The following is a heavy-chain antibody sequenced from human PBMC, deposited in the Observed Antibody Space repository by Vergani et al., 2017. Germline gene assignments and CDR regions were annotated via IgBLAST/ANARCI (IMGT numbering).Heavy chain of an antibody. CDR3: ARDERGAFDAFDI. D-gene: IGHD1-26*01. V-gene: IGHV3-48*04. CDR1: GFTFSSYS. Sequence: EVQLVESGGGLVQPGGSLRLSCAASGFTFSSYSMNWVRQAPGKGLEWVSYISSSSSTIYYADSVKGRFTISRDNAKNSLYLQMNSLRAEDTAVYYCARDERGAFDAFDIWGQGTMVTVSS. J-gene: IGHJ3*02. CDR2: ISSSSSTI.